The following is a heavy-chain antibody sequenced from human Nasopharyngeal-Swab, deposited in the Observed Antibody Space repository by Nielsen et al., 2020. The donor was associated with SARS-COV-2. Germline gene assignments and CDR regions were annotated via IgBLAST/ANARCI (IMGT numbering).Heavy chain of an antibody. CDR1: GGTFSSYA. J-gene: IGHJ6*02. CDR2: IIPIIDVA. V-gene: IGHV1-69*10. Sequence: SVKVSCKASGGTFSSYAISWVRQAPGQRLEWMGGIIPIIDVAKYGQKFQGRVAITADKSTSTAYMELRSLRSDDTGVYYCARDSTYGDSSGYYYGRYHGMDVWGQGTTVTVSS. D-gene: IGHD3-22*01. CDR3: ARDSTYGDSSGYYYGRYHGMDV.